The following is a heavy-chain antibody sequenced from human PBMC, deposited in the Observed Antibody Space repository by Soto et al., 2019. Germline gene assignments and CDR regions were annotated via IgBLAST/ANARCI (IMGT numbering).Heavy chain of an antibody. CDR1: GFSFSSYS. CDR2: ISYDGIRK. V-gene: IGHV3-30-3*01. J-gene: IGHJ4*02. D-gene: IGHD6-19*01. CDR3: ARSIAVAGLDY. Sequence: QVQLVESGGGVVQPGGSLRLSCVASGFSFSSYSFHWIHQAPGKGLKWVSLISYDGIRKNYEDSVKGRFTISRDSSKNTVYLQMNSLRSDDTAVYYCARSIAVAGLDYWGQGTLVTVSS.